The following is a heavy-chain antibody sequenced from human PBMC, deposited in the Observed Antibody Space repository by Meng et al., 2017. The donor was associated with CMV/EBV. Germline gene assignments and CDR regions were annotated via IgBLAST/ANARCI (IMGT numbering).Heavy chain of an antibody. J-gene: IGHJ5*02. CDR1: GYSISSGYY. CDR3: ARSITIFGVVMGFDP. V-gene: IGHV4-38-2*02. D-gene: IGHD3-3*01. Sequence: GSLRLSCTVSGYSISSGYYWGWIRQPPGKGLEWIGSIYHSGSTYYNPSLKSRVTISVVTSKNQFSLKLSSVTAADTAVYYCARSITIFGVVMGFDPWGQGALVTVSS. CDR2: IYHSGST.